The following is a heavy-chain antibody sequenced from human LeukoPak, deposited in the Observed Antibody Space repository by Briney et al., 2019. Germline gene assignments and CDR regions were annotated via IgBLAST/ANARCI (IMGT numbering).Heavy chain of an antibody. J-gene: IGHJ3*02. CDR1: GFTFSSYS. CDR3: AKVHAQLPQWLGAFDI. D-gene: IGHD6-19*01. Sequence: GGSLRLSCAASGFTFSSYSMNWVRQAPGKGLEWVSSISSSISYIYYADSVKGRFTISRDNAKNSLYLQMNSLRAEDTAVYYCAKVHAQLPQWLGAFDIWGQGTMVTVSS. CDR2: ISSSISYI. V-gene: IGHV3-21*04.